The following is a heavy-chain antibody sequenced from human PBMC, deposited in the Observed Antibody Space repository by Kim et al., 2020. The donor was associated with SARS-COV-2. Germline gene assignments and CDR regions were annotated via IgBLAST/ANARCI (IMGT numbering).Heavy chain of an antibody. CDR1: GFTFGDYA. Sequence: GGSLRLSCTASGFTFGDYAMSWVRQAPGKGLEWVGFIRSKAYGGTTEYAASVKGRFTISRDDSKSIAYLQMNSLKTEDTAVYYCTRAGSGGTGGWFDPWGQGTLVTVSS. D-gene: IGHD3-10*01. J-gene: IGHJ5*02. V-gene: IGHV3-49*04. CDR2: IRSKAYGGTT. CDR3: TRAGSGGTGGWFDP.